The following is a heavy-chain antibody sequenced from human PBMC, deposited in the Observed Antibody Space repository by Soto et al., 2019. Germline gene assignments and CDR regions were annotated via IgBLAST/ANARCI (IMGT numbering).Heavy chain of an antibody. CDR3: AKVKDCTDGVYNPLGY. D-gene: IGHD2-8*01. CDR1: GFTFSSYA. CDR2: ISGSGGTS. J-gene: IGHJ4*02. Sequence: EVQLLESGGGLVQPGGSLRLSCAASGFTFSSYAMSWVRQAPGKGLEWVSHISGSGGTSYHADSVKGRFTISRDNSKDTLYLQMKRLITEDTAVYYCAKVKDCTDGVYNPLGYWGQGTLVTVSS. V-gene: IGHV3-23*01.